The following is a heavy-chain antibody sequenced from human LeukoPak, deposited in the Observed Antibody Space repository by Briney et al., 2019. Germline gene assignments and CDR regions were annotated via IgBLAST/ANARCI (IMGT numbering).Heavy chain of an antibody. Sequence: SETLSLTCSLDGGSFSGHYWSWIRQPPGKGLEWIGEINPSAGIKDNPSLKSRVTISVDTSKNQFSLKLSSVTAAETAVYCCARSTGPFDMWGQRTSVSVPS. CDR1: GGSFSGHY. CDR3: ARSTGPFDM. J-gene: IGHJ3*02. D-gene: IGHD2-2*01. V-gene: IGHV4-34*01. CDR2: INPSAGI.